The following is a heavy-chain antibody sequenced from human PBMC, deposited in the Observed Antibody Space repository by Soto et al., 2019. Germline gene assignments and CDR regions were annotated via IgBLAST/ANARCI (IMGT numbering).Heavy chain of an antibody. CDR1: SGSISTANW. V-gene: IGHV4-4*02. CDR3: ARRGGGVVLTATTPFDY. J-gene: IGHJ4*02. Sequence: QVPLQESGPRLVRPSGTLSLTCTVSSGSISTANWWSWVRQPPGRGLEGIGEIYHSGSTNYNLSLKSRVTLSVDKSKTQFSLRLSSVTAADPAMYYCARRGGGVVLTATTPFDYWGQGTLVTVSS. CDR2: IYHSGST. D-gene: IGHD2-21*02.